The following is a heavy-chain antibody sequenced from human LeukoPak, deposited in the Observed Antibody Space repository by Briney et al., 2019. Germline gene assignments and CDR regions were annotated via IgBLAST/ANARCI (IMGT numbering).Heavy chain of an antibody. J-gene: IGHJ4*02. CDR3: AGEGSAYCGGDCSIDY. V-gene: IGHV1-46*01. CDR1: GYTFTSDY. CDR2: INPSGGST. D-gene: IGHD2-21*02. Sequence: ASVKVSCKASGYTFTSDYMHWVRQAPGQGLERMGLINPSGGSTSYAQKFHGRVTMTRDTSTNTVYMELSSLRYEDTAVYYCAGEGSAYCGGDCSIDYWGQGTLVIVSS.